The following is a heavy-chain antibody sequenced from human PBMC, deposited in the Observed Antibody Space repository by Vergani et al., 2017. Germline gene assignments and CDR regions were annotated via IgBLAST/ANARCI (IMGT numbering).Heavy chain of an antibody. J-gene: IGHJ6*02. CDR3: ARGPTTGRDYYYYGMDV. V-gene: IGHV3-48*03. D-gene: IGHD1-26*01. CDR2: ISSSGSTL. Sequence: EVQLVESGGGLVQPGGSLRLSCAASGFTFSSYEMNWVRQAPGKGLEWVSYISSSGSTLYYADSVKGRFTISRDNAKNSLYLQMNSLRAEDTAVYYCARGPTTGRDYYYYGMDVWGQGTTVTVSS. CDR1: GFTFSSYE.